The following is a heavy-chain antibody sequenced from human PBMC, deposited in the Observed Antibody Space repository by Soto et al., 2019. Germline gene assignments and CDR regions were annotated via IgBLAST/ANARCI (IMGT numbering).Heavy chain of an antibody. CDR1: GGSFSGYY. Sequence: QVQLQQWGAGLLKPSETLSLTCAVYGGSFSGYYWSWIRQPPGKGLEWIGEINHSGSTNYNPYLKRRVTISVDTSKNQFSLKLSSVTAADTAVYYCARARIVVVPAAIRNYYYMDVWGKGTTVTVSS. V-gene: IGHV4-34*01. CDR2: INHSGST. D-gene: IGHD2-2*01. J-gene: IGHJ6*03. CDR3: ARARIVVVPAAIRNYYYMDV.